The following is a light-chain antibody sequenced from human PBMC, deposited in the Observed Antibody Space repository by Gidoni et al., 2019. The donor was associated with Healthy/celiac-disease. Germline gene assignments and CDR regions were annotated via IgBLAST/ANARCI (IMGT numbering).Light chain of an antibody. CDR2: AAS. CDR1: QSISSY. Sequence: DIQVTPSPSSLSASVGDRVTITCRASQSISSYLNWYQQKPGKAPKLLIYAASSLQSGVPARFSGSGSGTDFTLTISSLQPEDVATYYCQQSYSTPRCTFGPGTKVDIK. V-gene: IGKV1-39*01. J-gene: IGKJ3*01. CDR3: QQSYSTPRCT.